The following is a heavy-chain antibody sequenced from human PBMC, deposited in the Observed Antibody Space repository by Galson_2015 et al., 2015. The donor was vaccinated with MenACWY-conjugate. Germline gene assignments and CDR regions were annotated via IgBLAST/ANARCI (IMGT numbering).Heavy chain of an antibody. V-gene: IGHV5-51*01. CDR2: IYPGDSDT. CDR1: GYTFISYW. CDR3: ARHKYPTLYGDYVYFQY. D-gene: IGHD4-17*01. Sequence: SGAEVKKPGESLKISCKGSGYTFISYWIGWVRQMPGKGLEWMGIIYPGDSDTRYSPSFQGQVTISADRSISTAYLQWSSLKASDTAMYYCARHKYPTLYGDYVYFQYWGQGTLVTVSS. J-gene: IGHJ1*01.